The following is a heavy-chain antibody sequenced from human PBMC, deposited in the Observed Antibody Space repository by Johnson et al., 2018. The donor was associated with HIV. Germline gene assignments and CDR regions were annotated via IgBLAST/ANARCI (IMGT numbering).Heavy chain of an antibody. D-gene: IGHD3-10*01. CDR1: GFTFSSYA. CDR2: ISYDGSNK. J-gene: IGHJ3*02. Sequence: QEKLVESGGGVVQPGRSLRLSCAASGFTFSSYAMHWVRQAPGKGLEWVAVISYDGSNKYYADSVKGRFTISRDNSKNTLYLQMNSLRAEDTAVYYCARDDGSGIRVKGAFDIWGQGTWVAVSS. CDR3: ARDDGSGIRVKGAFDI. V-gene: IGHV3-30-3*01.